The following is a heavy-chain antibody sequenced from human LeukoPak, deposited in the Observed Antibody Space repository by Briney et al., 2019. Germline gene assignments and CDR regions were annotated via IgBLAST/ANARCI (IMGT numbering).Heavy chain of an antibody. J-gene: IGHJ4*02. CDR2: IYSSGIT. CDR1: GGSISSYY. CDR3: ARGTSL. Sequence: SETLSLTCTVSGGSISSYYWIWIRQPPGKGLEWIGYIYSSGITDYNPSLKSRVTISVDTSKNQFSLRLTSVTAADTAVYYCARGTSLWGQGTLVTVSS. V-gene: IGHV4-59*01. D-gene: IGHD2-8*01.